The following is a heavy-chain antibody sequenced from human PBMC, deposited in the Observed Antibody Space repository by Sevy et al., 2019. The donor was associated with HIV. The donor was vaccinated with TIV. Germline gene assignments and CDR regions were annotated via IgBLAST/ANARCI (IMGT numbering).Heavy chain of an antibody. CDR1: GYTFTGYY. CDR2: INPNSGGT. V-gene: IGHV1-2*02. D-gene: IGHD6-19*01. CDR3: ARGPVAGTNWFDP. J-gene: IGHJ5*02. Sequence: ASVTVSCKASGYTFTGYYIHWVRQAPGQGLEWMGWINPNSGGTNYAQKFQGRVTMTRHTSSSTAYMELSRLTSDDTAVYYCARGPVAGTNWFDPWGQGTLVTVSS.